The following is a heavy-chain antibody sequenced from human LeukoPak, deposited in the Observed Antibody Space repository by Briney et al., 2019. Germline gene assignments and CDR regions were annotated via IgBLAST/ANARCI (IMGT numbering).Heavy chain of an antibody. Sequence: SETLSLTCTVSGGSISSYDWSWIRQPPGKGLEWIGYIYYSGSTNYNPSLKSRVTISVDTSKNQFSLKLSSVTAAATAVYYCARDVHYGDYYDYYYMDVWGKGTTVTVSS. V-gene: IGHV4-59*01. CDR1: GGSISSYD. J-gene: IGHJ6*03. CDR3: ARDVHYGDYYDYYYMDV. CDR2: IYYSGST. D-gene: IGHD4-17*01.